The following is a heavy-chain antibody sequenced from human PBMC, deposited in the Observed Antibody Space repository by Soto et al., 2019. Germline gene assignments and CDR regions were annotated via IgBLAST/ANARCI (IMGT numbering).Heavy chain of an antibody. CDR2: INHSGNT. Sequence: SETLSLTCGVSGYSISRGYYCGWIRQSPGKGLEWIGSINHSGNTYYNPSLRSRVTISVDTSRNQVSLILSSVTAADTAVYYCGRSGDDYVSYIDYWGQGTLFPVSS. CDR1: GYSISRGYY. D-gene: IGHD3-10*02. CDR3: GRSGDDYVSYIDY. V-gene: IGHV4-38-2*01. J-gene: IGHJ4*02.